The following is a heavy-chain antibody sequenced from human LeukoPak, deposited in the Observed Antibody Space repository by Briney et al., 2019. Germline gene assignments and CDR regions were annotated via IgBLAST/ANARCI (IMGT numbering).Heavy chain of an antibody. CDR1: GGSFSGYY. Sequence: PSETLSLTCVVYGGSFSGYYWSWIRQPPGKGLEWIGEINHSGSTNYNPSLKSRVTISVDTSKNQFSLKLSSVTAADTAVYYCARVVAAAGTAPWGQGTLVTVSS. D-gene: IGHD6-13*01. J-gene: IGHJ5*02. CDR2: INHSGST. CDR3: ARVVAAAGTAP. V-gene: IGHV4-34*01.